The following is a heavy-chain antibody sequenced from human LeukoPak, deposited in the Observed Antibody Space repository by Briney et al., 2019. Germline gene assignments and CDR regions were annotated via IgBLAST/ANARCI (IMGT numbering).Heavy chain of an antibody. J-gene: IGHJ4*02. CDR3: ARDSSGYYYFDY. V-gene: IGHV1-24*01. Sequence: ASVKVSCKVSGYTLTELSMHWVRQAPGKGLEWMGGFDPEDGETIYAQKFQGRVTMTEDTSTDTAYMELSSLRSEDTAVYYCARDSSGYYYFDYWGQGTLVTVSS. CDR1: GYTLTELS. D-gene: IGHD3-22*01. CDR2: FDPEDGET.